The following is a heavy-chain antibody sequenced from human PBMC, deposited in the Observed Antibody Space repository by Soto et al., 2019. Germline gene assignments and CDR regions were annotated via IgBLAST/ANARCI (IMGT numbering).Heavy chain of an antibody. J-gene: IGHJ3*02. CDR2: INHSGST. CDR1: GGSFSGYY. D-gene: IGHD2-21*01. CDR3: ARGPRGREHIVVVRAFDI. Sequence: QVQLQQWGAGLLKPSETLSLTCAVYGGSFSGYYWSWIRQPPGKGLEWIGEINHSGSTNYNPSLKSRVTIAVDSSKNHFSLKLSSVTAADTAVYYCARGPRGREHIVVVRAFDIWGQGTMVTVSS. V-gene: IGHV4-34*01.